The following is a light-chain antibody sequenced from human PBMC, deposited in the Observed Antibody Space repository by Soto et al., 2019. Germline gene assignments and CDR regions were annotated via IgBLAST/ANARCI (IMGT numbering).Light chain of an antibody. J-gene: IGLJ2*01. CDR2: SNN. V-gene: IGLV1-44*01. Sequence: QSVLTQPPSASGTPGQRVTISCSGSSSNIGSNTVNWYQQLPGTAPKLLFYSNNQRPSGVPDRFSGSKSGTSASLAISGLQSEDEADYYCAAWDDSRVVFGGGTKLTVL. CDR1: SSNIGSNT. CDR3: AAWDDSRVV.